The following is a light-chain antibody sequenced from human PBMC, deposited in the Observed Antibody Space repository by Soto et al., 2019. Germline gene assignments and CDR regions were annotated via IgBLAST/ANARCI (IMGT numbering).Light chain of an antibody. CDR1: QSVSSSY. CDR3: QQYGSSPIT. J-gene: IGKJ5*01. CDR2: GAS. Sequence: EIVMTQSPATLSLSPGERATLSCRASQSVSSSYLSWYQQKPGQAPRLLIYGASIRATGIPARFSGSGSGTDFTLTISRLEPEDFAVYYCQQYGSSPITFGQGTRLEIK. V-gene: IGKV3-20*01.